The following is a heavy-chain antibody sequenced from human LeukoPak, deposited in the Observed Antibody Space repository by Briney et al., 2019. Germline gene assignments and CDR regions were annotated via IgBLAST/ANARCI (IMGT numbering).Heavy chain of an antibody. D-gene: IGHD1-26*01. Sequence: GGSLRLSCAASGFTFSSYGTHWVRQAPGKGLEWVAFIRYDGSNKYYADSVKGRFTISRDNSKNTLYLQMNSLRAEDTAVYYCAKDPQKWESYFDYWGQGTLVTVSS. V-gene: IGHV3-30*02. CDR2: IRYDGSNK. CDR3: AKDPQKWESYFDY. CDR1: GFTFSSYG. J-gene: IGHJ4*02.